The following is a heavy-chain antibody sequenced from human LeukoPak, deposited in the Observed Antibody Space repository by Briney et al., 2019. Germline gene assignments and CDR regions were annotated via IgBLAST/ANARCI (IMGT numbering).Heavy chain of an antibody. D-gene: IGHD3-22*01. CDR1: GGTFSSYA. Sequence: GASVKVSCKASGGTFSSYAISWVRQAPGQGLEWMGGIIPIFGTANYAQKFQGRVTITADKSTSTAYMELSSLRSEDTAVYYCARGDSSGYFPPLNWGQGTLVTVSS. J-gene: IGHJ4*02. CDR2: IIPIFGTA. V-gene: IGHV1-69*06. CDR3: ARGDSSGYFPPLN.